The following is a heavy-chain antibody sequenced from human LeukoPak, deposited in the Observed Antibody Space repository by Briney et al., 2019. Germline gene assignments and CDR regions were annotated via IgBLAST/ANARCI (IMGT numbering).Heavy chain of an antibody. V-gene: IGHV4-39*01. J-gene: IGHJ4*02. CDR1: GGSISSSSYY. CDR3: ARLVGLTYFDY. CDR2: IYYSGST. Sequence: SETLSLTCTVSGGSISSSSYYWGWIRQPPGKGLEWIGGIYYSGSTYYNPSLKSRVTISVDTSKDQFSLKLSSVTAADTAVYYCARLVGLTYFDYWGQGTLVTVSS. D-gene: IGHD1-26*01.